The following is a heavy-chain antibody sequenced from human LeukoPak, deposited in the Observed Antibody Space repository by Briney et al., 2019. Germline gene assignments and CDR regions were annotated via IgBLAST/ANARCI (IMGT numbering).Heavy chain of an antibody. CDR1: GYTFTDYS. D-gene: IGHD1-26*01. CDR3: SRETWELLYY. J-gene: IGHJ4*02. CDR2: MNPKNGVT. Sequence: GASVKVSCKASGYTFTDYSVHWVRQAPGQGLEWMGWMNPKNGVTNFAQKFQGGASLTRDTAISTAYMEVNNLTSNDTAVYYCSRETWELLYYWGQGSLVTVSS. V-gene: IGHV1-2*02.